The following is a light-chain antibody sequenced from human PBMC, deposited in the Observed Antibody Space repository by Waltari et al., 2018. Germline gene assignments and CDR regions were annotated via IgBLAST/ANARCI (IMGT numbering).Light chain of an antibody. V-gene: IGKV1-9*01. CDR1: QGIRSW. CDR2: DAS. CDR3: QQLNGYLRT. Sequence: DIHLTQSPSFLSASVGDRVTITCRASQGIRSWLAWYQQKPGEAPKLLIYDASTLQSGVPSRFSGSGSGAEFTLTINSLQPEDFASYYCQQLNGYLRTFGLVTKVQIK. J-gene: IGKJ1*01.